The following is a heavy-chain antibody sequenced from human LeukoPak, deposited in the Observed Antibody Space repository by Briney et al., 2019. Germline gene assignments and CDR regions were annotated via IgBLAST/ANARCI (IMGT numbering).Heavy chain of an antibody. J-gene: IGHJ4*02. Sequence: GGSLRLSCAASGFTFSSYWMSWVRQAPGKGLEWVANIKQDGSEKYFVDSVKGRFTISRDNAKNSLYLQMNSLRAEDTALYYCARVRSGGWYDPVDYWGQGTLVTVSS. CDR3: ARVRSGGWYDPVDY. CDR2: IKQDGSEK. D-gene: IGHD6-19*01. CDR1: GFTFSSYW. V-gene: IGHV3-7*03.